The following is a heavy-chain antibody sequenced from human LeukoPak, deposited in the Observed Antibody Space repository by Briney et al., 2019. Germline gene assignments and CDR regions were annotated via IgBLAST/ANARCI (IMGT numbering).Heavy chain of an antibody. CDR2: ISSSSSYI. Sequence: GGSLRLSCAASGFTFSSYSMNWVRQAPGKGLEWVSSISSSSSYIYYADSVKGRFTISRDNAKNSLYLQMNSLRAADTAVYYCARDWDIVVVPAAMRDYYYGMDVWGQGTTVTVSS. V-gene: IGHV3-21*01. CDR1: GFTFSSYS. D-gene: IGHD2-2*01. CDR3: ARDWDIVVVPAAMRDYYYGMDV. J-gene: IGHJ6*02.